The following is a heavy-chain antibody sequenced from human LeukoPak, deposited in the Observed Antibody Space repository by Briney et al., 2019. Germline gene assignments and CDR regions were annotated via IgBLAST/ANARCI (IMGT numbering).Heavy chain of an antibody. CDR1: GFTFGDYA. Sequence: GGSLRLSCTASGFTFGDYAMSWVRQAPGKGLEWVGFIRTKAYGGTTEYAASVKGRFTISRDDSKSIAYLQMNSLRAEDTAVYYCARGLYGVGYGMDVWGQGTTVTVSS. J-gene: IGHJ6*02. CDR3: ARGLYGVGYGMDV. V-gene: IGHV3-49*04. CDR2: IRTKAYGGTT. D-gene: IGHD2-2*02.